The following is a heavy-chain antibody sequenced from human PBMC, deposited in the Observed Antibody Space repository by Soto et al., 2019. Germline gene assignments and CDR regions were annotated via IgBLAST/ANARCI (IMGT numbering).Heavy chain of an antibody. CDR1: GYTFTSYG. V-gene: IGHV1-18*01. Sequence: QVQLVQSGAEVKKPGASVKVSCKASGYTFTSYGISWVRQAPGQGLEWMGWISAYNGNTNYAQKFQGRVTITADESTSTAYMELSSLRSEDTAVYYCARFGIPYYYDSSAIRSEYFQHWGQGTLVTVSS. J-gene: IGHJ1*01. CDR2: ISAYNGNT. CDR3: ARFGIPYYYDSSAIRSEYFQH. D-gene: IGHD3-22*01.